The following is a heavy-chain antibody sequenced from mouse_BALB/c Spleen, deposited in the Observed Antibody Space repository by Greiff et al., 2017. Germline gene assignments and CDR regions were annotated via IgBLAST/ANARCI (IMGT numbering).Heavy chain of an antibody. CDR2: ISYSGST. J-gene: IGHJ2*01. D-gene: IGHD1-1*01. V-gene: IGHV3-2*02. CDR1: GYSITSDYA. Sequence: EVQRVESGPGLVKPSQSLSLTCTVTGYSITSDYAWNWIRQFPGNKLEWMGYISYSGSTSYNPSLKSRISITRDTSKNQFFLQLNSVTTEDTATYYCATEGNYYGYVDDWGQGTTLTVSS. CDR3: ATEGNYYGYVDD.